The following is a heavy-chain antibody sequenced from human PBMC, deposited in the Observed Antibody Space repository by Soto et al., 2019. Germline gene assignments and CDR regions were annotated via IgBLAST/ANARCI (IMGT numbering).Heavy chain of an antibody. D-gene: IGHD3-10*01. J-gene: IGHJ2*01. Sequence: DVQLVESGGGLVQPGRSLRLSCAASGFTFDDYAMHWVRQAPGKGLEWVSGISWNSGSIGYADSVKGRFTISRDNAKNSLYLQMNSLRAEDTALYYCAKSLGTITMVRGVIGYFDLWGRGTLVTVSS. CDR1: GFTFDDYA. CDR2: ISWNSGSI. V-gene: IGHV3-9*01. CDR3: AKSLGTITMVRGVIGYFDL.